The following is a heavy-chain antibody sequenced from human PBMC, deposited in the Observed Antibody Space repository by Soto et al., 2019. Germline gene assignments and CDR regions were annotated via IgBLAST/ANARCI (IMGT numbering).Heavy chain of an antibody. CDR2: INPSGGST. CDR1: GYTFTSYY. D-gene: IGHD2-8*02. J-gene: IGHJ6*02. V-gene: IGHV1-46*01. Sequence: EASVKVSCKASGYTFTSYYMHWVRQAPGQGLEWMGIINPSGGSTSYAQKFQGRVTMTRDTSTSTVYMELSSLRSEDTAVYYCARATGPDYYYYGMDVWGQGTTVTVSS. CDR3: ARATGPDYYYYGMDV.